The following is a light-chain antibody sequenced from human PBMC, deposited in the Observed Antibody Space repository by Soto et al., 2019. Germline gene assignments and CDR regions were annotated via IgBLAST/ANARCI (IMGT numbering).Light chain of an antibody. Sequence: DIQMTQSPSSLSASVGDRVTITCQASQDISNYLNWYQQKPGKAPKLLIYDASNLETVVPSRFSVSGCGTDFTFTITCLQPEDMAPADCKQYDNLQITFGAGTKVDIK. CDR1: QDISNY. CDR2: DAS. CDR3: KQYDNLQIT. J-gene: IGKJ3*01. V-gene: IGKV1-33*01.